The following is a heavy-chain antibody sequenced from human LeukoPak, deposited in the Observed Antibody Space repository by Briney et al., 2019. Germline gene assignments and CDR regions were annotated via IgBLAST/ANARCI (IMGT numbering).Heavy chain of an antibody. Sequence: PSETLSLTCAVYGGSFSGYYWSWIRQPPGRGLEWIGEINHSGSTNYNPSLKSRVTISVDTSKNQFSLKLSSVTAADTAVYYCASSNSPIGGGYYMDVWGKGTTVTVSS. CDR2: INHSGST. CDR3: ASSNSPIGGGYYMDV. D-gene: IGHD2/OR15-2a*01. CDR1: GGSFSGYY. J-gene: IGHJ6*03. V-gene: IGHV4-34*01.